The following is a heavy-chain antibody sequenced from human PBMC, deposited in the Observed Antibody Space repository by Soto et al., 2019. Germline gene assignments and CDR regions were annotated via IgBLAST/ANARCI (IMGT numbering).Heavy chain of an antibody. J-gene: IGHJ4*02. CDR2: ISYDGSKK. CDR3: AKDTYYHDTSGYYVFDH. Sequence: QVQLVESGGGVVQPGKSLRLSCAASGFAFSSYGIHWVRQAPCKGLEWVAGISYDGSKKYYADSVKGQFTISRDNSENTLRLQMDGLRADDTAVYYCAKDTYYHDTSGYYVFDHWGQGTLVTVSS. V-gene: IGHV3-30*18. D-gene: IGHD3-22*01. CDR1: GFAFSSYG.